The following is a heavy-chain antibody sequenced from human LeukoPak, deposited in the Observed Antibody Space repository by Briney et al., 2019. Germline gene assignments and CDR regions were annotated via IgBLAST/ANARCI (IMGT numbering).Heavy chain of an antibody. CDR1: GYTFTSYG. CDR3: ARDRAPDSMVRGKGWFDP. D-gene: IGHD3-10*01. V-gene: IGHV1-18*01. Sequence: ASVKVSCKASGYTFTSYGISWVRQAPGQGLEWMGWISAYNGNTNYAQKLQGRVTMTTDTSTSTAYMELRSLRSDDTAVYYCARDRAPDSMVRGKGWFDPWGQGTLVTVSS. J-gene: IGHJ5*02. CDR2: ISAYNGNT.